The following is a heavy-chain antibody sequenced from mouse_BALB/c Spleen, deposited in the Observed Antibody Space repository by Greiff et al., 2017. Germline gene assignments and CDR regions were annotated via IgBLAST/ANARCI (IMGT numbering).Heavy chain of an antibody. CDR3: ARYRYDGGMDY. Sequence: VQLQQSGAELVRPGSSVKISCKASGYAFSSYWMNWVKQRPGQGLEWIGQIYPGDGDTNYNGKFKGKATLTADKSSSTAYMQLSSLTSEDSAVYFCARYRYDGGMDYWGQGTSVTVSS. J-gene: IGHJ4*01. D-gene: IGHD2-14*01. CDR1: GYAFSSYW. V-gene: IGHV1-80*01. CDR2: IYPGDGDT.